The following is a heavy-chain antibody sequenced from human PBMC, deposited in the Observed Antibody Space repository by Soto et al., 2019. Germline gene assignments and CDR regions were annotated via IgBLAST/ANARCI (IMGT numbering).Heavy chain of an antibody. CDR2: IYYRGST. CDR3: ARQTASIVRQGDFDY. CDR1: GDSITSSRYY. J-gene: IGHJ4*02. V-gene: IGHV4-39*01. Sequence: QLVLQESGPGVVKPSETLSLTCSVSGDSITSSRYYWGWIRQTPQTGLEWIGSIYYRGSTFYNPSLKSRVTVSVDTSKNQFSLKLTSVSAADTSLYFCARQTASIVRQGDFDYWGQGTLVTVSS. D-gene: IGHD2-2*01.